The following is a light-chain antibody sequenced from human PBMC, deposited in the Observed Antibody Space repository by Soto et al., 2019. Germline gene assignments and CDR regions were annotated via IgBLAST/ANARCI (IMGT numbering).Light chain of an antibody. CDR2: GAS. V-gene: IGKV3-15*01. CDR1: QSVTSN. Sequence: IVMTQSPATLSVSPGERATLSCRASQSVTSNLAWYQQKAGQAPRLLMYGASTRATGIPARFSGSGSGTEFTLTISSLQSEDFAVYYCQQYNNWPLTFGGGTKV. CDR3: QQYNNWPLT. J-gene: IGKJ4*01.